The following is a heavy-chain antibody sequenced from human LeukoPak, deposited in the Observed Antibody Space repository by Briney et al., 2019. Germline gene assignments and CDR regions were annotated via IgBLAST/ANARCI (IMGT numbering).Heavy chain of an antibody. D-gene: IGHD3-10*01. V-gene: IGHV3-9*01. Sequence: GGSLRLSCAASGFTFDDYAMHWVRQAPGKGLEWVSGISWNSGSIGYADSVKGRFTISRDNAKNSLYLQMNSLRAEDTAVYYCSTGSGHAFDIWGRRTMVTVSS. CDR1: GFTFDDYA. J-gene: IGHJ3*02. CDR2: ISWNSGSI. CDR3: STGSGHAFDI.